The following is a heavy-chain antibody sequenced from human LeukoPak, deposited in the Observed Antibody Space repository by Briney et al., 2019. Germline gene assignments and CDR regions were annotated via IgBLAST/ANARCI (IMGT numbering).Heavy chain of an antibody. CDR3: ARQSSPFYFVDY. J-gene: IGHJ4*02. V-gene: IGHV4-31*03. D-gene: IGHD2/OR15-2a*01. CDR2: MSQSGST. CDR1: GGSISSGGYY. Sequence: PSETLSLTCTVSGGSISSGGYYWTWIRQPPGKGLEWIGYMSQSGSTYYNPSLKSRVTISVDTSKSQFSLKLTSVTAADTAVYFCARQSSPFYFVDYWGQGIPVTVSS.